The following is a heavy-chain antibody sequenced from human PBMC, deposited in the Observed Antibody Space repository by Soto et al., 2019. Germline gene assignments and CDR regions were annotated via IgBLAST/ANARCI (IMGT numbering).Heavy chain of an antibody. Sequence: PGGSLRLSCAASGFTFSSYSMNWVRQAPGKGLEWVSSISSSSSYIYYADSVKGRFTISRDNAKNSLYLQMNSLRAEDTAVYYCASSNYRYYYGMDVWGQGTTVTVSS. D-gene: IGHD4-4*01. CDR1: GFTFSSYS. CDR3: ASSNYRYYYGMDV. J-gene: IGHJ6*02. V-gene: IGHV3-21*01. CDR2: ISSSSSYI.